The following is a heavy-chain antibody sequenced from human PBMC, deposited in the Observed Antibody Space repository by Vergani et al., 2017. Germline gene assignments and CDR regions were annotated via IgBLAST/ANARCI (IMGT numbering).Heavy chain of an antibody. CDR1: GFTFSSYW. CDR3: AGSYCRGDRCYSDWYFDL. D-gene: IGHD2-15*01. V-gene: IGHV3-7*01. J-gene: IGHJ2*01. CDR2: IRQDGSKT. Sequence: EVQLVESGGGLVQPGGSLRLSCAGSGFTFSSYWMSWVRQAPGKGLEWVANIRQDGSKTYYVDSVKGRFTISRDNAKNSLYLQMNSLRAEETSVYYCAGSYCRGDRCYSDWYFDLWGRGTLVTVSS.